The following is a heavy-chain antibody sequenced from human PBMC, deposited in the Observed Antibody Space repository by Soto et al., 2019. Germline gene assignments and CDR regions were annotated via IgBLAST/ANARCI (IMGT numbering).Heavy chain of an antibody. V-gene: IGHV1-69*05. CDR3: ATSRISIAVAGETEYYFDY. J-gene: IGHJ4*02. Sequence: SVTVSCHASGGPFSSYAISWVRQAPVQVLELMGGIIPIFGTSNYTQKFQGWVTMTRDTSISTAYMELSRLRSDDTAVYYCATSRISIAVAGETEYYFDYWGQGNPVTVSS. CDR1: GGPFSSYA. CDR2: IIPIFGTS. D-gene: IGHD6-19*01.